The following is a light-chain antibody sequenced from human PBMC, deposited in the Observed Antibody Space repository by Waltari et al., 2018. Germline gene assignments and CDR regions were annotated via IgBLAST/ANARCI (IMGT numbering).Light chain of an antibody. CDR3: SSYTSSSPWV. Sequence: QSALTQPASVSGSPGQSITISCTGTSSDVGGYNYVSWYQQHPGNTPKLMIYDVSKRPSGVVDRFSGSKSGNPASLTISGLQAEDEADYYCSSYTSSSPWVFGGGTKLTV. V-gene: IGLV2-14*01. J-gene: IGLJ3*02. CDR2: DVS. CDR1: SSDVGGYNY.